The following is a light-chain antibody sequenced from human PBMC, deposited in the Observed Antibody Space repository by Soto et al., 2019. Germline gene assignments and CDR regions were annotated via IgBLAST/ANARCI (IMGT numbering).Light chain of an antibody. V-gene: IGKV3-11*01. Sequence: EIVLTQSPATLSLSPGERATLSCRASQSVSSYLAWYQQKPGQAPRLLIYDASNRATGIPARFSGRWSGTDFTLTISSLEPEDFAVYYCQQRSNWPKGYTFGQGTKLEIK. CDR3: QQRSNWPKGYT. CDR1: QSVSSY. CDR2: DAS. J-gene: IGKJ2*01.